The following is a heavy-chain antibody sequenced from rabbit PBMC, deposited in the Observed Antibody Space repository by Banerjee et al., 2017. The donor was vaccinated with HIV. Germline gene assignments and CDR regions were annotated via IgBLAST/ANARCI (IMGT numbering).Heavy chain of an antibody. V-gene: IGHV1S43*01. Sequence: QQQLEESGGGLVKPGGTLTLTCKASGIDFSSYYRMCWVRQAPGRGLELIACINTGSGNTDYSSCVNGRFPISSHNAQNTLYLQLNSLTAADTATYLCARPYTCSSGGCIWGDFNLWGQGTLVTVS. CDR3: ARPYTCSSGGCIWGDFNL. D-gene: IGHD1-1*01. CDR1: GIDFSSYYR. J-gene: IGHJ4*01. CDR2: INTGSGNT.